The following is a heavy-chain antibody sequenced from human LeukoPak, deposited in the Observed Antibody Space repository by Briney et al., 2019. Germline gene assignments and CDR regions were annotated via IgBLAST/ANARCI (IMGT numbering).Heavy chain of an antibody. D-gene: IGHD4-11*01. CDR2: IKQDGSEK. J-gene: IGHJ5*02. Sequence: GGSLRLSCAASGFTFSSYWMSWVRQAPGKGLEWVANIKQDGSEKYYVDSVKGRFTISRDNAKNSLYLQMNSLRAEDTALYYCARDDYSNQNWFDPWGQGTLVTVSS. CDR3: ARDDYSNQNWFDP. V-gene: IGHV3-7*03. CDR1: GFTFSSYW.